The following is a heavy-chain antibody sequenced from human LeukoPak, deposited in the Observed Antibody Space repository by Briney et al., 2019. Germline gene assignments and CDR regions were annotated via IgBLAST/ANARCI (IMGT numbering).Heavy chain of an antibody. D-gene: IGHD6-13*01. CDR2: ISSSSSYI. CDR1: GFTFSSYS. J-gene: IGHJ4*02. Sequence: GGSLRLSCAASGFTFSSYSMNWVRQAPGKGLEWVSSISSSSSYIYYADSVKGRFAISRDNAKNSLYLQMNSLRAEDTAVYYCAREREQQLAFDYWGQGTLVTVSS. V-gene: IGHV3-21*01. CDR3: AREREQQLAFDY.